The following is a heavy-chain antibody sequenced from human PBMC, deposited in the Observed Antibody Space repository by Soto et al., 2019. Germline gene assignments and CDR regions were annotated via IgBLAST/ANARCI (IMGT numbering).Heavy chain of an antibody. D-gene: IGHD3-3*01. V-gene: IGHV3-23*01. J-gene: IGHJ3*02. CDR1: GFTFSSYA. CDR2: ISGSGGST. Sequence: VQLLESGGGLVQPGGSLRLSCAASGFTFSSYAMSWVRQAPGKGLEWVSAISGSGGSTYYADSVKGRFTISRDNSKNTLYLQMNSLRAEDTAVYYCAKDLMYYDFWSGYPDAFDIWGQGTMVTVSS. CDR3: AKDLMYYDFWSGYPDAFDI.